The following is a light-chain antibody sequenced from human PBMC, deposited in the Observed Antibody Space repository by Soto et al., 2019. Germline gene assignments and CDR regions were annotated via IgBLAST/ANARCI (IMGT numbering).Light chain of an antibody. J-gene: IGLJ2*01. Sequence: QSALTQPASVSGSPGQSITISCTGTSSDIGAYNYVSWYQQYPGKAPTLMIYDVTNRPSGVSDRFSGSKSGNTASLTISGLQAEDEADYYCSSYRSGTTPVVFGGGTKLTVL. CDR2: DVT. CDR1: SSDIGAYNY. V-gene: IGLV2-14*01. CDR3: SSYRSGTTPVV.